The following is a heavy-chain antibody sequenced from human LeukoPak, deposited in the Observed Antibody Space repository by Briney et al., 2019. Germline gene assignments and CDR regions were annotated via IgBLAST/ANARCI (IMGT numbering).Heavy chain of an antibody. J-gene: IGHJ4*02. CDR2: IHYSGSA. CDR1: NGPTNTYQ. V-gene: IGHV4-59*01. Sequence: SETLSLTCTVSNGPTNTYQWTWIRQPPGRGLEWIGNIHYSGSANYNPSLKSRVAMSVDTSKNQVSLKVNSVTAADTAVYFCARQPPDTASFDYWGQGTLVTVSS. D-gene: IGHD3-22*01. CDR3: ARQPPDTASFDY.